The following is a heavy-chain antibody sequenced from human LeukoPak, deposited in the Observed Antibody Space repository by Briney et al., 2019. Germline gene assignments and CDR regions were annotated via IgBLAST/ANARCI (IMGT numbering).Heavy chain of an antibody. V-gene: IGHV3-33*01. CDR2: IWYDGSNE. J-gene: IGHJ4*02. Sequence: PGGSLRLSFAASGLTLISYGIQSVRQAPGKGLEWVAIIWYDGSNEYYADSVKGRFTIARDNYGNTLYLQMDSLRVEDTALYYCTRDRGYYSDYWGQGTLVTVSS. D-gene: IGHD3-3*01. CDR3: TRDRGYYSDY. CDR1: GLTLISYG.